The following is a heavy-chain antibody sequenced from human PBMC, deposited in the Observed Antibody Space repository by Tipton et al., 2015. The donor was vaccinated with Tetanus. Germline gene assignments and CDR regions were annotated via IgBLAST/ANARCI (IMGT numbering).Heavy chain of an antibody. D-gene: IGHD4-23*01. CDR3: ARAYGGNSGGGDY. Sequence: QLVQSGAEVKKPGASVKVSCKASGYFFTSYYVEWVRQAPGQGLEWVGIINPGDATTSYAPRFRDRVSMTRDTSTSTVYMELSSLGDEDTAVYYWARAYGGNSGGGDYWGQGTLVTVSS. V-gene: IGHV1-46*01. CDR1: GYFFTSYY. CDR2: INPGDATT. J-gene: IGHJ4*02.